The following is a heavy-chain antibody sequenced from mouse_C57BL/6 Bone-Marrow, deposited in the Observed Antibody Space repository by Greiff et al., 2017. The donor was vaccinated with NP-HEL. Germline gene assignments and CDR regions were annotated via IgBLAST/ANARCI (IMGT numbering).Heavy chain of an antibody. D-gene: IGHD2-4*01. CDR1: GYTFTDYY. V-gene: IGHV1-76*01. CDR2: IYPGSGNT. CDR3: ARFYYDPYAMDY. J-gene: IGHJ4*01. Sequence: VKLVESGAELVRPGASVKLSCKASGYTFTDYYINWVKQRPGQGLEWIARIYPGSGNTYYNEKFKGKATLTAEKSSSTAYMQLSSLTSEDSAVYFCARFYYDPYAMDYWGQGTSVTVSS.